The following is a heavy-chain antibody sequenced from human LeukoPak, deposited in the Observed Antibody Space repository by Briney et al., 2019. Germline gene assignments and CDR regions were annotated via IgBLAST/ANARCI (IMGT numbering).Heavy chain of an antibody. J-gene: IGHJ4*02. Sequence: SETLSLTCTVSGGSISSSSYYWGWIRQPPGKGLEWIGSIYFSGSTYYNPSLKSRVTLSVDTSKNQFSLKLTSVTAADTAVYYCASSIYVWGSYRYTSSIDWGQGTLVTVSS. CDR1: GGSISSSSYY. V-gene: IGHV4-39*07. CDR3: ASSIYVWGSYRYTSSID. D-gene: IGHD3-16*02. CDR2: IYFSGST.